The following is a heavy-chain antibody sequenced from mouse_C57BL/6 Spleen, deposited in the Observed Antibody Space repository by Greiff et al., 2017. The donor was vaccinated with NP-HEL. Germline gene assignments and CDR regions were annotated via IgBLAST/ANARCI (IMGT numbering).Heavy chain of an antibody. J-gene: IGHJ1*03. Sequence: EVKLEESEGGLVQPGSSMKLSCTASGFTFSDYYMAWVRQVPEKGLEWVANINYDGSSTYYLDSLKSRFIISRDNAKNILYLQMSSLKSEDTATYYCARGDYYGSSYAGYFDVWGTGTTVTVSS. CDR1: GFTFSDYY. D-gene: IGHD1-1*01. CDR2: INYDGSST. CDR3: ARGDYYGSSYAGYFDV. V-gene: IGHV5-16*01.